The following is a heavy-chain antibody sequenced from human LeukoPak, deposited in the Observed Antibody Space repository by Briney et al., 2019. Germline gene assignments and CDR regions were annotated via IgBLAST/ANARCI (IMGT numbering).Heavy chain of an antibody. J-gene: IGHJ4*02. Sequence: SETLSLTCTISGGAISSSSYSWGGIRQPPGKGLEWIGIISNSGSTHYNPSLKSRAYISVDTSKNQFSLKLSSVTAADTAAYYCPRHRALGEASPYSDYWGQGTLVTASS. D-gene: IGHD3-16*01. V-gene: IGHV4-39*01. CDR1: GGAISSSSYS. CDR3: PRHRALGEASPYSDY. CDR2: ISNSGST.